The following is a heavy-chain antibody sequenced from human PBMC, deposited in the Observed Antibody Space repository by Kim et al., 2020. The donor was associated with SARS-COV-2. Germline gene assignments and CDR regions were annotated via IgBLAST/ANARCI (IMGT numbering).Heavy chain of an antibody. Sequence: YADSVKGRFTISRDNADRTVYLQMNSLRPEDTAVYYCARSLPGYNYGFDYWGQGTLVTVSS. V-gene: IGHV3-74*01. J-gene: IGHJ4*02. CDR3: ARSLPGYNYGFDY. D-gene: IGHD5-18*01.